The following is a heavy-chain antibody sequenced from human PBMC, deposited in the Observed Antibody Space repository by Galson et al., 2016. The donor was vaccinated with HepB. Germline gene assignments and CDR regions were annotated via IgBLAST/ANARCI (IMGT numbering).Heavy chain of an antibody. J-gene: IGHJ5*02. CDR2: ITASGTT. Sequence: SLRLSCAASEYTFRSYSMSWVRQAPGKGLEWISYITASGTTYYADSVEGRFTISRDSAKDSLYLQMNSMRVEDTAVFFCAGDGGKSNGFPFDLWGRGTLVTVSS. V-gene: IGHV3-48*01. CDR1: EYTFRSYS. D-gene: IGHD5-18*01. CDR3: AGDGGKSNGFPFDL.